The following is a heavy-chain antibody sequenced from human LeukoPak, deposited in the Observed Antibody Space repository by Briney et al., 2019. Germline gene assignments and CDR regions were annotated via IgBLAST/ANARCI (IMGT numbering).Heavy chain of an antibody. CDR2: IYSGGST. Sequence: GGSLRLSCAASGFTVSSNYMSWVRQAPGKGLEWVSVIYSGGSTYYADSVKGRFTISRDNSKNTLYLQMNSLRAEDTAVYYCARDPNGNNWFDPWGQGTLVTVSS. CDR1: GFTVSSNY. J-gene: IGHJ5*02. D-gene: IGHD2-8*01. CDR3: ARDPNGNNWFDP. V-gene: IGHV3-66*01.